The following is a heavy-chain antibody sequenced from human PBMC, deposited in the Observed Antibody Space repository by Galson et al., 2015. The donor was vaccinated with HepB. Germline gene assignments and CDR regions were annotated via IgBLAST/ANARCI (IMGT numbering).Heavy chain of an antibody. J-gene: IGHJ6*02. CDR3: ARAILSLRIAVAGPVYGMDV. Sequence: SLRLSCAASGFTVSSNYMSWVRQAPGKGLEWVSVIYRGGSTYYEDSVKGSFTIYRDKSKNTLYLQMNSLRAEDTAAYYCARAILSLRIAVAGPVYGMDVWGQGTTVTVSS. D-gene: IGHD6-19*01. CDR1: GFTVSSNY. V-gene: IGHV3-66*01. CDR2: IYRGGST.